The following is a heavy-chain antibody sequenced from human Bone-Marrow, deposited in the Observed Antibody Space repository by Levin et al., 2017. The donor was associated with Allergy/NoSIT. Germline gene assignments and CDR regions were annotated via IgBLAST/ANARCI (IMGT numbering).Heavy chain of an antibody. J-gene: IGHJ4*02. CDR2: IDWDDDK. Sequence: RRSFPPLFPPPPPLPLPFPFSFFSLLHRLLFFLFLLPPPFTSLEWLARIDWDDDKYYSTSLKTRLIISKDTSKNQVVLTMTNMDPVDTATYYCARATNHYYGRGFDYWGQGTLVTVSS. D-gene: IGHD3-10*01. CDR1: FFSLLHRLLF. V-gene: IGHV2-70*11. CDR3: ARATNHYYGRGFDY.